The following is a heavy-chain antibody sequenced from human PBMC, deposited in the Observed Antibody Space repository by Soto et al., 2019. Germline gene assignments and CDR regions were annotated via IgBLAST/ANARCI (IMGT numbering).Heavy chain of an antibody. J-gene: IGHJ4*02. CDR1: GGSISSSSYY. D-gene: IGHD4-17*01. CDR3: ARSPTVTSFDY. V-gene: IGHV4-39*01. CDR2: IYYSGST. Sequence: QLQLQESGPGLVKPSETLSLTCTVSGGSISSSSYYWGWIRQPPGKGLEWIGSIYYSGSTYYNPSLKSRVTISVDTSKNQFSLKLSSVTAADTAVYYCARSPTVTSFDYWGQGTLVTVSS.